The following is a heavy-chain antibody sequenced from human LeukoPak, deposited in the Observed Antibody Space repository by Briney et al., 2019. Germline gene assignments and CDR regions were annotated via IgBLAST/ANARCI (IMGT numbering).Heavy chain of an antibody. V-gene: IGHV4-31*03. CDR1: GGSISSGGYY. CDR3: AREVPSRLGVCY. Sequence: SQTLSLTCTVSGGSISSGGYYWSWIRQHPGTGLEWIGYIYYSGSTYYNPSLKNRVTISVDTSKNQFSLKLSSVTAADTAVYYCAREVPSRLGVCYWGQGTLVTVSS. CDR2: IYYSGST. D-gene: IGHD1-26*01. J-gene: IGHJ4*02.